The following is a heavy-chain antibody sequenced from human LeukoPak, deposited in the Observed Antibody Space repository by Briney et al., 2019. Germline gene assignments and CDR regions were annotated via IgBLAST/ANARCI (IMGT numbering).Heavy chain of an antibody. CDR1: GGSFSGYY. V-gene: IGHV4-34*01. J-gene: IGHJ6*02. Sequence: SETLSLTCAVYGGSFSGYYWSWIRQPPGKGLEWIGEINHSGSTNYNPSLKSRVTISVDTSKNQFSLKLSSVTAAHTAVYYCARGSGYYYYGMDVWGQGTTVTVSS. CDR3: ARGSGYYYYGMDV. CDR2: INHSGST.